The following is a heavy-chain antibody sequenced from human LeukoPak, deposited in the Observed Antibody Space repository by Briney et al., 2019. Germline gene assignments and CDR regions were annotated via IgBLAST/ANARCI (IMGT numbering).Heavy chain of an antibody. CDR2: IKQDGSEK. CDR3: ARDIGYCSGGSCYHDDAFDI. D-gene: IGHD2-15*01. CDR1: GFTFSSYW. V-gene: IGHV3-7*01. J-gene: IGHJ3*02. Sequence: GGSLRLSCAASGFTFSSYWMSWVRQAPGKGLEWVANIKQDGSEKYYVDSVKGRFTISRDNAKNSLYLQMNSLRAEDTAVYYCARDIGYCSGGSCYHDDAFDIWGQGTMVTVSS.